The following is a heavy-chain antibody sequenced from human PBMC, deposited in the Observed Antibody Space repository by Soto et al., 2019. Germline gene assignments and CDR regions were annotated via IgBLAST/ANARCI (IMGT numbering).Heavy chain of an antibody. J-gene: IGHJ5*02. CDR2: IYYSGST. V-gene: IGHV4-59*01. Sequence: PSETLSLTCTVSGGSISSYYWSWIRQPPGKGLEWIGYIYYSGSTNYNPSLKSRVTISVDTSKNQFSLKLSSVTAADTAVYYCARYYYDSSGYYYSGPWGQGTLLTVSS. CDR1: GGSISSYY. D-gene: IGHD3-22*01. CDR3: ARYYYDSSGYYYSGP.